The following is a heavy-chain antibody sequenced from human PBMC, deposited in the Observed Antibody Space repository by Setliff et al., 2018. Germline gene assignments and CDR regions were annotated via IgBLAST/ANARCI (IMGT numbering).Heavy chain of an antibody. J-gene: IGHJ5*02. V-gene: IGHV3-23*01. CDR1: EFTFSSYA. CDR2: ISGSGGST. Sequence: GGSLRLSCTASEFTFSSYAMSWVRQAPGKGLEWVSSISGSGGSTYYADSVKGRFTISRDNATNSLYLQMNSLRAEDTAVYYCARGNFYYFDRTGRGPNWFDPWGQGALVTVSS. CDR3: ARGNFYYFDRTGRGPNWFDP. D-gene: IGHD3-22*01.